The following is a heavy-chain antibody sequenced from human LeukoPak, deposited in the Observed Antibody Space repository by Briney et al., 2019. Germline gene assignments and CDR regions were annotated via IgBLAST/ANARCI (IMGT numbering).Heavy chain of an antibody. J-gene: IGHJ4*02. V-gene: IGHV4-31*03. Sequence: SQTLSLTCTVSGGSISIGGYYCSWIRQHPGKGLEWIGYIYYSGTTYYNPSLKSRVTISVDTSKNQFSLKLSSMTAADTAVYYCAREISYDFWSGYSIAYFDYWGQGTLVTVSS. D-gene: IGHD3-3*01. CDR2: IYYSGTT. CDR3: AREISYDFWSGYSIAYFDY. CDR1: GGSISIGGYY.